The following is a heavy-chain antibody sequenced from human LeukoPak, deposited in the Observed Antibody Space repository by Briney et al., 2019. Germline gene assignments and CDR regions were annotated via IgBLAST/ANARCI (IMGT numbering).Heavy chain of an antibody. V-gene: IGHV1-8*01. D-gene: IGHD3-22*01. CDR1: GYTFTSYD. CDR3: ARGHYDSSGYHYPNWFDP. J-gene: IGHJ5*02. Sequence: ASVKVSCKASGYTFTSYDINWVRQATGQGLEWMGWMNPNSGNTGYAQKFQGRVTMTRNTSISTAYMELSSLRSEDTAVYYCARGHYDSSGYHYPNWFDPWGQGTLVTVSS. CDR2: MNPNSGNT.